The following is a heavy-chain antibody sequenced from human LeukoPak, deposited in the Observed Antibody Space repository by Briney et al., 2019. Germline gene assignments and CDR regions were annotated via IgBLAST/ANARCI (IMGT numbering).Heavy chain of an antibody. Sequence: GASVKVSCKASGYTFTGYYMHWVRQAPGQGLEWTGWINPNSGGTNYAQKFQGRVTMTRDTSISTAYMELSRLRSDDTAVYYCARDRGYCSGGSCYPGVYWGQGTLVTVSS. CDR3: ARDRGYCSGGSCYPGVY. V-gene: IGHV1-2*02. D-gene: IGHD2-15*01. CDR1: GYTFTGYY. J-gene: IGHJ4*02. CDR2: INPNSGGT.